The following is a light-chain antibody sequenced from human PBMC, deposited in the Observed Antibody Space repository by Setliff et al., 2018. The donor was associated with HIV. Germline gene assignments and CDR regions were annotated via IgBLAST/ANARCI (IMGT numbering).Light chain of an antibody. CDR3: ETFDSSLRAPV. CDR2: EDN. J-gene: IGLJ3*02. V-gene: IGLV1-51*02. CDR1: SSNIGNNY. Sequence: QSVLTKPPSVSAAPGQKVTISCSGSSSNIGNNYVSWYQQVPGTAPKLLIFEDNKRPSGIPDRFSVSKSGTSTTLGITGLQTGDEADYYCETFDSSLRAPVFGGGTKVTVL.